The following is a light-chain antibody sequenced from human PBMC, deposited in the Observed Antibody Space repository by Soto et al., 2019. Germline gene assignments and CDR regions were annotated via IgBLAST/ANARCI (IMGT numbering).Light chain of an antibody. Sequence: EIVLTQSPGTLSLSPGERATLPCRASQSVSSSYLAWYQQKPGQAPRLLIYGASSRATGIPDRFSDSGSGTDFTLTISRLEPEDFAVYYCQQYGSSITFGQGTRLEIK. J-gene: IGKJ5*01. CDR3: QQYGSSIT. CDR1: QSVSSSY. V-gene: IGKV3-20*01. CDR2: GAS.